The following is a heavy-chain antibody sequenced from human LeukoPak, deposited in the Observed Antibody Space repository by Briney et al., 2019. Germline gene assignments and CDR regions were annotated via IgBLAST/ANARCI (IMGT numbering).Heavy chain of an antibody. V-gene: IGHV3-7*01. J-gene: IGHJ4*02. CDR3: ARDFDTDDN. CDR2: IKQDGSER. CDR1: GFTFSSYW. Sequence: PGGSLRLSCAASGFTFSSYWMSWVRQAPGKGLEWVGNIKQDGSERYYVDSVKGRFTISRDNAKNSLYLQMNGLRVEDTAVYYCARDFDTDDNWGQGALVTVSS.